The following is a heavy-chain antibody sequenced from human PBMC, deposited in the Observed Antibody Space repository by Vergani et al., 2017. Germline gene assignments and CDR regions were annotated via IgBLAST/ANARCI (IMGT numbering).Heavy chain of an antibody. D-gene: IGHD2-2*01. J-gene: IGHJ4*02. CDR2: INPNSGGT. Sequence: QVQLVQSGAEVKKPGASVKVFCKASGYTFTDYFMHWVRQAPGQGLEWMGWINPNSGGTNYAQKFQGRVTMTRDTSISTAYMELSNLRSDDTAVYYCARVGTSSNRDYFDSWGQGTLVTVSS. V-gene: IGHV1-2*02. CDR3: ARVGTSSNRDYFDS. CDR1: GYTFTDYF.